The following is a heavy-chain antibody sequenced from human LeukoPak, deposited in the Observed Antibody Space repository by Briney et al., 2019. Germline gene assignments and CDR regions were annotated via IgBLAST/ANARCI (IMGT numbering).Heavy chain of an antibody. CDR1: GYTFTGYY. D-gene: IGHD2-2*02. CDR3: ARKDIVVVPAAIPEGDYYYGMDV. Sequence: ASVKVSCKASGYTFTGYYMHWGRQAPGQGLEWRGWINPNSGGTDYAQKFQGRVTMTRDTSISTAYMELSRLRSDDTAVYYCARKDIVVVPAAIPEGDYYYGMDVWGQGTTVTVSS. J-gene: IGHJ6*02. CDR2: INPNSGGT. V-gene: IGHV1-2*02.